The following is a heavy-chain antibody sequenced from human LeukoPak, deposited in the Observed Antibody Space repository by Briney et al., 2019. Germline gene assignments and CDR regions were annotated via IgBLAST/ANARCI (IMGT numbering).Heavy chain of an antibody. J-gene: IGHJ4*02. D-gene: IGHD3-3*02. CDR2: IKSKTDGGTT. CDR3: TTGPLAYAYY. V-gene: IGHV3-15*01. CDR1: GFTVSSNY. Sequence: GGSLRLSCAASGFTVSSNYMSWVRQAPGKGLEWVGRIKSKTDGGTTDYAAPVKGRFTISRDDSKNTLYLQMNSLKTEDTAVYYCTTGPLAYAYYWGQGTLVTVSS.